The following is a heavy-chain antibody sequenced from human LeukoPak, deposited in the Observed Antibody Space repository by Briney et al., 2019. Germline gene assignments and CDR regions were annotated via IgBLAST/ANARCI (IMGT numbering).Heavy chain of an antibody. CDR3: ARDLKLGTSYEFDY. V-gene: IGHV3-11*04. CDR2: ISSRGSAI. J-gene: IGHJ4*02. Sequence: PGGSLRLSCAASGFTLSDHYMNWIRQAPGKGLEWISYISSRGSAIYYADSVKGRFTISRDNAKNSLYPQMNSLRVEDTAVYYCARDLKLGTSYEFDYWGQGTLVTVSS. D-gene: IGHD1-7*01. CDR1: GFTLSDHY.